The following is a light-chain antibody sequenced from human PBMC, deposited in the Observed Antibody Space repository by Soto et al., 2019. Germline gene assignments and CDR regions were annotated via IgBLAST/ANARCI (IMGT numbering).Light chain of an antibody. Sequence: MTPSPLSLPVTLGQPASISCRSSQSLLHSNGYNYLAWYLQKPGKAPKLLIYAASSLQSGVPSRFSGSGSGTDFTLTISSLQPEDFATYYCQQSYSTPLSFGGGTKVDIK. J-gene: IGKJ4*01. CDR2: AAS. CDR1: QSLLHSNGYNY. CDR3: QQSYSTPLS. V-gene: IGKV1-39*01.